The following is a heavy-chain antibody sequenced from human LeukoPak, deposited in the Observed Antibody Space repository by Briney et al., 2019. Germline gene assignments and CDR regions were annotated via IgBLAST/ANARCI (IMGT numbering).Heavy chain of an antibody. CDR2: IYFSGST. V-gene: IGHV4-59*01. CDR1: GGSISSYY. D-gene: IGHD6-6*01. CDR3: ARNHGSSVYYYYGMDV. J-gene: IGHJ6*02. Sequence: SETLSLTCTVSGGSISSYYWSWIRQPPGKGLEWIGYIYFSGSTNYNPSLKSRVTISVDTSKNQSSLKLSSVTAADTAVYYCARNHGSSVYYYYGMDVWGQGTTVTVSS.